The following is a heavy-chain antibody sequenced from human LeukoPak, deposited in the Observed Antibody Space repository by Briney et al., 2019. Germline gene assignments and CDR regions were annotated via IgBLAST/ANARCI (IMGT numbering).Heavy chain of an antibody. CDR1: GGSISGSSYF. V-gene: IGHV4-39*01. CDR2: IYYSGST. CDR3: GRQAAAGAGGDY. Sequence: PSETLSLTCTVSGGSISGSSYFWGWIRQPPGKGLEWIGSIYYSGSTYYNPSLKSRVTISVDMSKNQFSLKPNSVTAADTAVYYCGRQAAAGAGGDYWDQGTLVTVSS. D-gene: IGHD6-13*01. J-gene: IGHJ4*02.